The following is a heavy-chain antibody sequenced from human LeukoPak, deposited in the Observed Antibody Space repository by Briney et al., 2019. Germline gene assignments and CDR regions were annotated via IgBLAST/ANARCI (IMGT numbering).Heavy chain of an antibody. CDR3: ARVNTAMVYGSDY. D-gene: IGHD5-18*01. V-gene: IGHV4-34*01. Sequence: PSETLSLTCAVYGGSFSGYYWSWIRQPPGKGLEWLGEINHSGSTNYNPSLKSRVTISVDTSKNQFSLKLSSVTAADTAVYYCARVNTAMVYGSDYWGQGTLVTVSS. J-gene: IGHJ4*02. CDR2: INHSGST. CDR1: GGSFSGYY.